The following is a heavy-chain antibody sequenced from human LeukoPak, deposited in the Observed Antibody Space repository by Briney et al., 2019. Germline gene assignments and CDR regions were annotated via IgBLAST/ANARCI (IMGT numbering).Heavy chain of an antibody. CDR2: TNPNSGNT. CDR1: GYTFTSYD. D-gene: IGHD3-10*01. J-gene: IGHJ4*02. V-gene: IGHV1-8*03. CDR3: ARGRDNYYGSGSGPNDY. Sequence: ASVKVSCKASGYTFTSYDINWVRQATGQGLEWMGWTNPNSGNTGYAQKFQGRVTITRNTSISTAYMELSSLRSEDTAVYYCARGRDNYYGSGSGPNDYWGQGTLVTVSS.